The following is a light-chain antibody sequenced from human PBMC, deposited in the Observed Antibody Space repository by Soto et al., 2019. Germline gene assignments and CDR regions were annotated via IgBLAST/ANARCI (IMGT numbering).Light chain of an antibody. CDR3: AAWHDSLNGPV. Sequence: QSLLTQPPSASGTPGQRFTISCSGSISNIGGNPVNWYQQLPGTAPKLLIYNNNHRPSWVPDRFSGSKSGTSASLGISGLQSEDEADYYCAAWHDSLNGPVFGGGTKVTVL. J-gene: IGLJ3*02. CDR1: ISNIGGNP. V-gene: IGLV1-44*01. CDR2: NNN.